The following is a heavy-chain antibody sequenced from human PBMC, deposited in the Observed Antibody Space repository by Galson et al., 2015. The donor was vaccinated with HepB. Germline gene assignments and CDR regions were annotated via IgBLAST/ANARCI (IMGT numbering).Heavy chain of an antibody. CDR2: ISYDGSNK. CDR3: ARNGRSGIAAAATWFDP. J-gene: IGHJ5*02. V-gene: IGHV3-30-3*01. CDR1: GFTFSSYA. Sequence: SLRLSCAASGFTFSSYAMHWVRQAPGKGLEWVAVISYDGSNKYYADSVKGRFTISRDNSKNTLYLQMNSLRAEDTAVYYCARNGRSGIAAAATWFDPWGQGTLVTVSS. D-gene: IGHD6-13*01.